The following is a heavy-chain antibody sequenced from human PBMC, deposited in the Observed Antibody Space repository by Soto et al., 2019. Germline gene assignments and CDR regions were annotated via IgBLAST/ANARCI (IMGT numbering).Heavy chain of an antibody. Sequence: GASGKVCCKASGFTFAGPARTWVRQARGQRREGIGWIVVGSGNTNYAQNFQGRGTISRVMGASAAYMELSSLRSEETAAYYCGADFLASAVTKYYYYYYSKDVSSQGTTDTVSS. CDR1: GFTFAGPA. CDR2: IVVGSGNT. D-gene: IGHD6-13*01. V-gene: IGHV1-58*02. CDR3: GADFLASAVTKYYYYYYSKDV. J-gene: IGHJ6*02.